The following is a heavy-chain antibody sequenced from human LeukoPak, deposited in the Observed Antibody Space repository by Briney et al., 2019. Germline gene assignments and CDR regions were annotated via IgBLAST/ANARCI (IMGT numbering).Heavy chain of an antibody. D-gene: IGHD6-6*01. J-gene: IGHJ6*03. CDR2: IYYTGST. CDR3: ARVLGSSGGYYYYMDV. V-gene: IGHV4-59*01. Sequence: SETLSLTCTISGGSISSYFWSWIRQPPGKGLEWIGYIYYTGSTNYNPSLKSRVIISLDTSKNQFSLKLSSVTAADTAVYYCARVLGSSGGYYYYMDVWGKGTTVTVSS. CDR1: GGSISSYF.